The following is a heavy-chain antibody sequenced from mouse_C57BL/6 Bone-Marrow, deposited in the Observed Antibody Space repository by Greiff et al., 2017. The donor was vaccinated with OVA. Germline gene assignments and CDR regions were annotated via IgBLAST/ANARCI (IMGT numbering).Heavy chain of an antibody. CDR1: GYTFTSYW. Sequence: QVQLQQPGAELVKPGASVKLSCKASGYTFTSYWITWVKQRPGQGLAWIGDIYPGSGSTNYNEKFKSKATLTVDTSSSTAYMQLSSLTSEYSGVYYGARARDYDWYFEFWGTGTTVTVSS. CDR3: ARARDYDWYFEF. J-gene: IGHJ1*03. V-gene: IGHV1-55*01. CDR2: IYPGSGST. D-gene: IGHD2-4*01.